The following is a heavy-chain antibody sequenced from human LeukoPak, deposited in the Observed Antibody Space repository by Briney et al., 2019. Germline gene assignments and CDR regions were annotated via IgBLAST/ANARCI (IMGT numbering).Heavy chain of an antibody. CDR3: AREGPRGSYYDY. CDR1: GFTFSNYA. V-gene: IGHV3-64*01. CDR2: ISSNGGTT. D-gene: IGHD3-16*01. Sequence: GRSLRLSCAASGFTFSNYAMHWVRQAPGKGLEYVSAISSNGGTTYYANSVKGRFTISRDNSKNTLYLQMGSLRAEDMAVYYCAREGPRGSYYDYWGQGTLVTVSS. J-gene: IGHJ4*02.